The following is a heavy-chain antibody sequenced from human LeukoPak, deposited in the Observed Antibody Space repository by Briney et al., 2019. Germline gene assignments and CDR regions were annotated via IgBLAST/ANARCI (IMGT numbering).Heavy chain of an antibody. V-gene: IGHV4-59*01. CDR2: MFYSGST. Sequence: SETLSLTCTVSGGSIRSYYWSWIRQTPGMGLEWIGYMFYSGSTNYNPSLKSRVTISVDTSKNQFSLKVTPVTAVDTAVYYCARHGLIAAAGMGSNWFDPWGQGTLVTVSS. D-gene: IGHD6-13*01. CDR1: GGSIRSYY. J-gene: IGHJ5*02. CDR3: ARHGLIAAAGMGSNWFDP.